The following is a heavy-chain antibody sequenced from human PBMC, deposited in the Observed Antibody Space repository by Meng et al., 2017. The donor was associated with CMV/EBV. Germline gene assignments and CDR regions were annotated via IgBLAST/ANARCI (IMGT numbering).Heavy chain of an antibody. D-gene: IGHD6-13*01. J-gene: IGHJ4*02. CDR3: ARFMSSSWDHYFDY. CDR2: INPNSGGT. Sequence: QARRVQSGAEVKKPGASVKVSCKASGYTFTGYYMHWVRQAPGQGLEWMGWINPNSGGTNYAQKFQGRVTMTRDTSISTAYMELSRLRSDDTAVYYCARFMSSSWDHYFDYWGQGTLVTVSS. CDR1: GYTFTGYY. V-gene: IGHV1-2*02.